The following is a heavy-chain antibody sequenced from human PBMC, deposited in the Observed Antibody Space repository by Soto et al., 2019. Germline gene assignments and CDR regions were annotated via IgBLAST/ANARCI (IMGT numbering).Heavy chain of an antibody. CDR1: GGSISSYY. D-gene: IGHD3-10*01. J-gene: IGHJ4*02. V-gene: IGHV4-59*01. CDR3: ARDQGTSAFDY. CDR2: IYYSGTT. Sequence: PSETLSLTCTVSGGSISSYYWSWIRQPPGKGLKRIGYIYYSGTTKYNPSIKSRVTISVDTSKNQFSLKLSSVTAADTAIYYCARDQGTSAFDYWGQGTLVTVSS.